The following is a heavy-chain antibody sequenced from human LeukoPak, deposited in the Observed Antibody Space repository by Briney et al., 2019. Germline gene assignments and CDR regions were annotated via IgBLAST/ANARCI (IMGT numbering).Heavy chain of an antibody. Sequence: SETLSLTCTVSGGSISSSSYYWGWIRQPPGKGLEWIGSIYHSGSTYYNPSLKSRVTISVDTSKNQFSLKLSSVTAADTAVYYCARDGGRIAVADTYWGQGTLVTVSS. D-gene: IGHD6-19*01. V-gene: IGHV4-39*07. CDR2: IYHSGST. J-gene: IGHJ4*02. CDR3: ARDGGRIAVADTY. CDR1: GGSISSSSYY.